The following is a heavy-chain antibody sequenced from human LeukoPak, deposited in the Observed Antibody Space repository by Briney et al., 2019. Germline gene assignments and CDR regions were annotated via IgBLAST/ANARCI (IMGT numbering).Heavy chain of an antibody. CDR2: ISSSSSTI. V-gene: IGHV3-48*01. CDR1: GFTFSSYS. J-gene: IGHJ4*02. Sequence: GGSLRLSCAASGFTFSSYSMNWVRQAPGKGLEWVSYISSSSSTIYYADSVKGRFTISRDNAKNSLFLQMNSLRAEDTAVYYCARKPIVSNAWYYFDYWGRGTLVTVSS. CDR3: ARKPIVSNAWYYFDY. D-gene: IGHD3-22*01.